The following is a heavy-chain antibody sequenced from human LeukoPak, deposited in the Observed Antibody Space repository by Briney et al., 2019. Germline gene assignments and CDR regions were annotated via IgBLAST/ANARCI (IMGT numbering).Heavy chain of an antibody. V-gene: IGHV4-34*01. Sequence: SETLSLTCAVYGGSFSGYYWSWIRQPPGKGLEWIGEINHSGSTNYNPSLKSRVTISVDTSKNQFSLKLSSVTAADTAVYYCAISCSSTSCYILGRGYFFDSGGKEPLVTFSS. D-gene: IGHD2-2*02. CDR2: INHSGST. CDR1: GGSFSGYY. CDR3: AISCSSTSCYILGRGYFFDS. J-gene: IGHJ4*02.